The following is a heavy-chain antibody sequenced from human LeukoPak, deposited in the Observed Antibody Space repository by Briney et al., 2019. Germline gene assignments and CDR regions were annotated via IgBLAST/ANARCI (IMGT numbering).Heavy chain of an antibody. V-gene: IGHV3-30*04. Sequence: GRSLRLSCVASGFTFSPYAMHWVRQAPGKGLEWVAVISYDGSYKHYADSVKGRFTISRDNSKNTLYLQMNSLGAEDTAVYYCARGTTVTWKPVDFWGQGTLVTVFS. CDR3: ARGTTVTWKPVDF. D-gene: IGHD4-11*01. J-gene: IGHJ4*02. CDR1: GFTFSPYA. CDR2: ISYDGSYK.